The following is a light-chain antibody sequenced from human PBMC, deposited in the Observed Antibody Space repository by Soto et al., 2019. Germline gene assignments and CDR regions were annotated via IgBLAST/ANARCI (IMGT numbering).Light chain of an antibody. CDR2: NNN. CDR3: AAWDDSLNGLV. J-gene: IGLJ1*01. CDR1: SSNIGSNT. V-gene: IGLV1-44*01. Sequence: QSVLTQPPSASGTPGQRVTISCSGSSSNIGSNTVNWYQQLPGTAPKLLIYNNNQRPSGVPDRFSGSKSGTSASLAISGLQYEDEAEYYCAAWDDSLNGLVFGTGTKLTVL.